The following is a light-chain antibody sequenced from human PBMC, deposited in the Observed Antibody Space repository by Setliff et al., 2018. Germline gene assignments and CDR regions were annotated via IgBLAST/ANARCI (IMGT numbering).Light chain of an antibody. CDR2: EVS. Sequence: QSALAQPPSASGSPGQSVTISCTGTSSDVGGYNYVSWYQQHPGKAPKLMIYEVSKRPPGVPDRFSGSKSGNTASLTVSGLQAEDEADYYCSSYAGSNNFPYVFGTGTKGTVL. CDR1: SSDVGGYNY. J-gene: IGLJ1*01. CDR3: SSYAGSNNFPYV. V-gene: IGLV2-8*01.